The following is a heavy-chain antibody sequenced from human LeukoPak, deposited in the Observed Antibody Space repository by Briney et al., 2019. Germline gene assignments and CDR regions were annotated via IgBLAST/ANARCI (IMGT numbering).Heavy chain of an antibody. CDR1: GGTFSSYA. V-gene: IGHV1-69*13. D-gene: IGHD5-24*01. CDR2: IIPIFGTA. CDR3: ASGGGYNFSYGY. Sequence: PWASVKVSCKASGGTFSSYAISRVRQAPGQGLEWMGGIIPIFGTANYAQKFQGRVTITADESTSTAYMELSSLRSEDTAVYYCASGGGYNFSYGYWGQGTLVTVSS. J-gene: IGHJ4*02.